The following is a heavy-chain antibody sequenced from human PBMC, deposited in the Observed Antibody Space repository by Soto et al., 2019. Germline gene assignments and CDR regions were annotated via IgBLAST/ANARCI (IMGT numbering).Heavy chain of an antibody. CDR2: ISSSSSYI. V-gene: IGHV3-21*01. Sequence: EVQLVESGGGPVKPGGSLRLSCAASGFTFSSYSMNWVRQAPGKGLEWVSSISSSSSYIYYADSVKGRFTISRDNAKNSLYLQMNSLRAEDTAVYYCARVLYCSGGSCYYYGMDVWGQGTTVTVSS. D-gene: IGHD2-15*01. CDR1: GFTFSSYS. J-gene: IGHJ6*02. CDR3: ARVLYCSGGSCYYYGMDV.